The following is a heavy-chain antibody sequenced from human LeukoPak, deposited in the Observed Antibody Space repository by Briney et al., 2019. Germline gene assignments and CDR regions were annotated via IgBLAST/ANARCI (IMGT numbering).Heavy chain of an antibody. J-gene: IGHJ6*02. D-gene: IGHD6-19*01. CDR2: IHPGDSDT. V-gene: IGHV5-51*01. Sequence: GESLKISCKGSGYSFTSYWIGWVRQMPGKGLEWMGIIHPGDSDTRYSPSFQGQVTISADKSISTAYLQWSSLKASDTAMYYCAGVGVAVAAQGYYYGMDVWGQGTTVTVSS. CDR1: GYSFTSYW. CDR3: AGVGVAVAAQGYYYGMDV.